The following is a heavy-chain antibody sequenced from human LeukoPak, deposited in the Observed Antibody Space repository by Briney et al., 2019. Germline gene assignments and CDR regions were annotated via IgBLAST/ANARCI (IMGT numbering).Heavy chain of an antibody. D-gene: IGHD3-22*01. J-gene: IGHJ5*02. CDR2: ISSSGSTI. Sequence: PGGSLRLSCAASGFTFSSYEMNWVRQAPGKGLEWVSCISSSGSTIYYADSVKGRFTISRDNAKNSLYLQMNSLRAEDTAVYYCARSYYYDSSGYSNWFDPWGQGTLVTVSS. V-gene: IGHV3-48*03. CDR1: GFTFSSYE. CDR3: ARSYYYDSSGYSNWFDP.